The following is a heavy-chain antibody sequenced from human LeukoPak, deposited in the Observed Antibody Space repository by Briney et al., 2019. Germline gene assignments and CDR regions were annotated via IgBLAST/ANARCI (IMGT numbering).Heavy chain of an antibody. CDR1: GFTFTKHD. CDR2: ISRSGAYS. CDR3: ARGSLGPAY. V-gene: IGHV3-20*04. Sequence: RPGGSLRLSCDVSGFTFTKHDMSWFRCPPGKGLEWVSSISRSGAYSHYAASVRGRFTISRDNSNDTLFLQMTGLQVADTAIYYCARGSLGPAYWGRGTLVAVSS. D-gene: IGHD3-10*01. J-gene: IGHJ1*01.